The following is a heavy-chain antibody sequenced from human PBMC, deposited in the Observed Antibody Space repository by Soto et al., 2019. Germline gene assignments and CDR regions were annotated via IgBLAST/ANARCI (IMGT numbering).Heavy chain of an antibody. Sequence: QVQLVESGGGVVQPGRSLRLSCAASGFPFSSYGMHWVRQAPGKGLEWVAHISYDGSNKHYTDSVKGRFTISRDNSKNMLYLQMSSLRAEDTAVYYWAGGQYYLDYCGQGTRVSVSS. D-gene: IGHD2-15*01. CDR2: ISYDGSNK. J-gene: IGHJ4*02. CDR1: GFPFSSYG. CDR3: AGGQYYLDY. V-gene: IGHV3-30*03.